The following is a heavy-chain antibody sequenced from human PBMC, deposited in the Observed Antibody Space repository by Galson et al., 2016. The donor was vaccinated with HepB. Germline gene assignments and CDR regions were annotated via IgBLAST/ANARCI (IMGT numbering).Heavy chain of an antibody. CDR3: ARSSCSDTGCFPHGMDV. Sequence: SVKVSCKASGYTFTGHYMHWVRQAPGQGLEWMGWINPNSGGTNYAQKFQGWVTISRDSSISTAYMELRRLKSDDTAVYYCARSSCSDTGCFPHGMDVWGQGTTVTVSS. V-gene: IGHV1-2*04. CDR2: INPNSGGT. D-gene: IGHD2-2*01. CDR1: GYTFTGHY. J-gene: IGHJ6*02.